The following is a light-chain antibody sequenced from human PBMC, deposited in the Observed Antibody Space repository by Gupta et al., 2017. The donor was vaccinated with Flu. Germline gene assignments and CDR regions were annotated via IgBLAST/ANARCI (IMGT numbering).Light chain of an antibody. CDR2: AAS. CDR1: QSISSY. Sequence: DIQMTQSPSSLSASVGDRVTITCRANQSISSYLNWYQQKPGKAPKLLIYAASSLQSGVPSRFSGSGSGTDFTLTISSLQPEDFATVYCQQSYSTPMYTFGQGTKLEIK. V-gene: IGKV1-39*01. CDR3: QQSYSTPMYT. J-gene: IGKJ2*01.